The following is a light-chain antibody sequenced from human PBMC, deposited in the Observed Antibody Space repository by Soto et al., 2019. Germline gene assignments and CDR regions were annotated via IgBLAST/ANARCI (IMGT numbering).Light chain of an antibody. J-gene: IGKJ3*01. CDR2: AAS. Sequence: DIQMTQSPSSLSASVGDRVTITCRASQSIRSYLNWYQQKPGRAPNLVIYAASSLQSGVPSRFSGSGSGTDFTLTISSLQPEDFATYYCQQSYNTPRTFGPGTKVDIK. V-gene: IGKV1-39*01. CDR3: QQSYNTPRT. CDR1: QSIRSY.